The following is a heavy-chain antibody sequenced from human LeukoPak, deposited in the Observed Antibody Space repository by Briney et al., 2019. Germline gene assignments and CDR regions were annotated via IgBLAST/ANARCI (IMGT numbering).Heavy chain of an antibody. D-gene: IGHD6-6*01. CDR1: GGTFSSYA. CDR3: ARATGSSSPNYYYYYYMDV. J-gene: IGHJ6*03. CDR2: IIPIFGTA. Sequence: GASVKVFCKASGGTFSSYAISWVRQAPGQGLEWMGGIIPIFGTANYAQKFQGRVTITTDESTSTAYMELSSLRSEDTAVYYCARATGSSSPNYYYYYYMDVWGKGTTVTVSS. V-gene: IGHV1-69*05.